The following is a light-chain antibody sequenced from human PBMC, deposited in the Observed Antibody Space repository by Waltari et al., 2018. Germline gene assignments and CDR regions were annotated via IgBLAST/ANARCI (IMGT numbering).Light chain of an antibody. J-gene: IGKJ1*01. CDR3: QQYAGSPRT. CDR1: ENVASNE. Sequence: DIVLTQSPGTLSLSPGERATLSCKARENVASNELAWYQLKPGQAPRLLVYGASTRATGIPDRFSGGGSGTDFSLIISSLEPEDSAIYYCQQYAGSPRTFGQGTRVEIK. CDR2: GAS. V-gene: IGKV3-20*01.